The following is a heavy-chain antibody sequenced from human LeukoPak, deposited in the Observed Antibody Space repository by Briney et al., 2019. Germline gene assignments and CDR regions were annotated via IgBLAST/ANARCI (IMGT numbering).Heavy chain of an antibody. V-gene: IGHV3-74*01. Sequence: GGSLRLSCAASGFSFSVYWMHWVRQAPGKGPVWVSRIKTDGSITDYADFVKGRFTISRDNAKNSLYLQMNSLRAEDTAVYYCAELGITMIGGVWGKGTTVTISS. J-gene: IGHJ6*04. CDR3: AELGITMIGGV. D-gene: IGHD3-10*02. CDR1: GFSFSVYW. CDR2: IKTDGSIT.